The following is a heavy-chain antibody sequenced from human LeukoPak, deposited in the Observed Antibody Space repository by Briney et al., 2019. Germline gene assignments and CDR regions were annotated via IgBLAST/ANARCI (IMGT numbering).Heavy chain of an antibody. J-gene: IGHJ6*03. D-gene: IGHD3-3*01. CDR1: GGSISSTIYY. Sequence: SETLSLTCSVSGGSISSTIYYWGWIRQPPGKGLEWIASMYYSGSNFYNPSLKSRVTGSVDTSKNQFSLKLSSVTAADTAVYYCARARKVLRFLYKAGYMDVWGKGTTVTVSS. CDR2: MYYSGSN. CDR3: ARARKVLRFLYKAGYMDV. V-gene: IGHV4-39*07.